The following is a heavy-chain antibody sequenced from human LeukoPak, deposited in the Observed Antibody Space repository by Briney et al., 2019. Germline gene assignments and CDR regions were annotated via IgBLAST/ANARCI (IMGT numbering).Heavy chain of an antibody. D-gene: IGHD7-27*01. CDR1: GFTFSSYW. J-gene: IGHJ4*02. Sequence: GGSLRLSCAASGFTFSSYWMSWVRQAPGKGLQWVSGISGNGDTTGYADSVKGRFTISRDNAKNSLYLQMNTLRTDDKALYYCAKGTGTYQGPFDSWGQGTLVTVSS. CDR2: ISGNGDTT. CDR3: AKGTGTYQGPFDS. V-gene: IGHV3-20*04.